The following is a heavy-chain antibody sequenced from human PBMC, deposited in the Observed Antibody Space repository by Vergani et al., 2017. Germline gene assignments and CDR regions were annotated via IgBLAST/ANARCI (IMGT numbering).Heavy chain of an antibody. J-gene: IGHJ4*02. V-gene: IGHV1-8*03. CDR3: ARDREGITIFGVVIPTWYFDY. Sequence: QVQLVQSGAEVKKPGASVKVSCKASGYTFTSYDINWVRQATGQGLEWMGWMNPNSGNTGYAQKFQGRVTITRETSASTAYMELSRLRSEATAVYYCARDREGITIFGVVIPTWYFDYWGQGTLVTVSS. CDR2: MNPNSGNT. D-gene: IGHD3-3*01. CDR1: GYTFTSYD.